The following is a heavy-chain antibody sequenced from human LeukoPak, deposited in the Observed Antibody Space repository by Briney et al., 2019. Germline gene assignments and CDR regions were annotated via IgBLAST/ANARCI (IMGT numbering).Heavy chain of an antibody. J-gene: IGHJ5*02. CDR2: IYYSEST. V-gene: IGHV4-59*01. CDR3: ARELYCSSTSCHGVWFDP. CDR1: GGSISSYY. Sequence: SETLSLTCTVSGGSISSYYWSWIRQPPGKGLEWIGYIYYSESTNYNPSLKSRVTISVDTSKNQFSLKLSSVTAADTAVYYCARELYCSSTSCHGVWFDPWGQGTLVTVSS. D-gene: IGHD2-2*01.